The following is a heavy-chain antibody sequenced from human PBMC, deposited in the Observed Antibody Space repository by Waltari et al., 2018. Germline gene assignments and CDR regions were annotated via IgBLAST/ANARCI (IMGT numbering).Heavy chain of an antibody. CDR2: IYTSGST. J-gene: IGHJ4*02. CDR3: AGDYDFWSGSRPGY. V-gene: IGHV4-61*02. D-gene: IGHD3-3*01. Sequence: QVQLQESGPGLVKPSQTLSLTCTVSGGSISSGSYYWSWIRPPAGKGLEWIGRIYTSGSTNYNPSLKSRVTISVDTSKNQFSLKLSSVTAADTAVYYCAGDYDFWSGSRPGYWGQGTLVTVSS. CDR1: GGSISSGSYY.